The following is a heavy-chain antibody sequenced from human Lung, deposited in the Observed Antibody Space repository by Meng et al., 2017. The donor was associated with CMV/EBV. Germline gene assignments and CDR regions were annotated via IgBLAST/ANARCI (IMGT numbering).Heavy chain of an antibody. V-gene: IGHV3-74*01. J-gene: IGHJ6*02. CDR1: GFTFSSYW. D-gene: IGHD1-7*01. CDR2: IKSDGSSS. Sequence: GESXKISCVASGFTFSSYWMHWVRQAPGKGLVWVSRIKSDGSSSAYADSVRGRFTISRDNAKNTLYLQMNSLRADDTAVYYCARENYRQYYYYGMDVWGQGXTVTVSS. CDR3: ARENYRQYYYYGMDV.